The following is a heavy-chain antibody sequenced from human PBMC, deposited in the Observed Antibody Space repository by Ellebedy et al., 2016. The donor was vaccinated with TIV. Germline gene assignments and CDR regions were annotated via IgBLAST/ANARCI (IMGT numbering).Heavy chain of an antibody. Sequence: GEPLKISCAASGFTFNSYWMTWVRQAPGKGLEWVANMNQDGSAKYYVDSLRGRFTISRDNAKNSLSLQMNSLRGEDTAVYYCATDGSYGDYRSPTHAFVMWGRGTLVTVSS. CDR2: MNQDGSAK. D-gene: IGHD3-16*01. CDR1: GFTFNSYW. J-gene: IGHJ3*02. CDR3: ATDGSYGDYRSPTHAFVM. V-gene: IGHV3-7*01.